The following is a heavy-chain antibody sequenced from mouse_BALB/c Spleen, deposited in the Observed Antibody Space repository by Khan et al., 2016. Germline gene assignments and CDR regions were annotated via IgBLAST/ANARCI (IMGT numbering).Heavy chain of an antibody. Sequence: QVQLQQSGAELMKPGASVKISCKATGYTFSSYWIEWVKQRPGHGLEWIGEILPGSGSTNYNEKFRGKATFTADTSSNTAYMQLSSLTSEDSAVHYCARTDRGGYLDYWGQGTTLTVSS. CDR2: ILPGSGST. CDR1: GYTFSSYW. J-gene: IGHJ2*01. CDR3: ARTDRGGYLDY. V-gene: IGHV1-9*01.